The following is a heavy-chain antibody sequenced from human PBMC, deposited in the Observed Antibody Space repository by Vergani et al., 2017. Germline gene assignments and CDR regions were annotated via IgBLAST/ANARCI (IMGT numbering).Heavy chain of an antibody. V-gene: IGHV4-61*02. CDR1: GGSISSGSYY. CDR2: IYTSGST. CDR3: ARGSARGYSRL. Sequence: QVQLQESGPGLVKPSQTLSLTCTVSGGSISSGSYYWRWIRQPAGKGLEWIGRIYTSGSTNYNPSLKSRVTISVDTSKNQFSLKLSSVTAADTAVYYCARGSARGYSRLWGQGTLVTVSS. J-gene: IGHJ4*02. D-gene: IGHD6-13*01.